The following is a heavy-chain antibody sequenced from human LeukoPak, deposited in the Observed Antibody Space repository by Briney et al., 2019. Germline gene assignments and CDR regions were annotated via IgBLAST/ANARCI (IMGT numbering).Heavy chain of an antibody. D-gene: IGHD6-6*01. CDR1: GGTFSSYA. J-gene: IGHJ6*03. Sequence: SVKVSCKASGGTFSSYAISWVRQAPGQGLEWMGGIIPIFGTANYAQKFQGRVTITADKSTSTAYMELSSLRSEDTAVYYCARDGQLADYYYYYMDVWGKGTTVTISS. CDR3: ARDGQLADYYYYYMDV. CDR2: IIPIFGTA. V-gene: IGHV1-69*06.